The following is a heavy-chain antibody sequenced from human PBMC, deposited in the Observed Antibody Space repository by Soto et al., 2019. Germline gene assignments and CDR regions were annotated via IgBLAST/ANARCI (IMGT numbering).Heavy chain of an antibody. CDR2: ISYDGSNK. V-gene: IGHV3-30-3*01. CDR3: ARDQEYSSSAPSYGYYGMDV. J-gene: IGHJ6*02. Sequence: QPGGSLRLSCAASGFTFSSYAMHWVRQAPGKGLEWVAVISYDGSNKYYADSVKGRFTISRDNSKNTLYLQMNSLRAEDTAVYYCARDQEYSSSAPSYGYYGMDVWGQGTTVTVSS. D-gene: IGHD6-6*01. CDR1: GFTFSSYA.